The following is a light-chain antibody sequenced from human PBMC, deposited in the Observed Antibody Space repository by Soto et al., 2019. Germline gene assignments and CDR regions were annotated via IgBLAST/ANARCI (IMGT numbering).Light chain of an antibody. Sequence: EIVMTQSPATLSVSPGERATLSCRASQSVGSHLAWYQQKPGQAPRLLIYGASTRATGIPARFSGSGSGTEFTLTISSLQSEDFAVYYCQQYNNWWTFGQGTKVDIK. V-gene: IGKV3-15*01. CDR3: QQYNNWWT. J-gene: IGKJ1*01. CDR2: GAS. CDR1: QSVGSH.